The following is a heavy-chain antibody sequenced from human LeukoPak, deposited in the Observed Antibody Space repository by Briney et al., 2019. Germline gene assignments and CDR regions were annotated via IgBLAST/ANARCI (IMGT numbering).Heavy chain of an antibody. CDR3: ARGGGYDSSGYYYEGFDY. CDR2: MNPNTSDT. CDR1: GYTFISYG. V-gene: IGHV1-8*01. Sequence: ASVKVSCKASGYTFISYGINWVRQASGQGLEWMGWMNPNTSDTGYAQKFQGRVTMTRNISIGTAYMELSSLRSEDTAVYYCARGGGYDSSGYYYEGFDYWGQGTLVTVSS. J-gene: IGHJ4*02. D-gene: IGHD3-22*01.